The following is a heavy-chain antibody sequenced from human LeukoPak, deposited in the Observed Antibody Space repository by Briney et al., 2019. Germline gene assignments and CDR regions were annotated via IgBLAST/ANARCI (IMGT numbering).Heavy chain of an antibody. CDR2: IIPMFRTT. CDR3: AGEGWNDFSTLVFDS. V-gene: IGHV1-69*05. D-gene: IGHD3/OR15-3a*01. CDR1: GGTFSRFA. J-gene: IGHJ4*02. Sequence: ASVKVSCKASGGTFSRFAICWVRQAPGQGLEWMGGIIPMFRTTNYAQKFQDRVTITTDESTSAVYMELSSLRSEDTAVFYCAGEGWNDFSTLVFDSWGQGTRVTVSS.